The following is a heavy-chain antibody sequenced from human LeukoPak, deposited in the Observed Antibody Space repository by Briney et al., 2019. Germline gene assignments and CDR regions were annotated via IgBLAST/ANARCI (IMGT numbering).Heavy chain of an antibody. V-gene: IGHV3-15*01. CDR2: IKSKTDGGTT. Sequence: GGSLRLSCAASGFTFSNAWMSWVRQAPGKGLEWVGRIKSKTDGGTTDYAAPVKGRFTISRDDSKNTLYLQMNSLKTEDTAVYYCTTMVGFGDINWFDPWGQGTLVTVSS. J-gene: IGHJ5*02. CDR1: GFTFSNAW. CDR3: TTMVGFGDINWFDP. D-gene: IGHD3-10*01.